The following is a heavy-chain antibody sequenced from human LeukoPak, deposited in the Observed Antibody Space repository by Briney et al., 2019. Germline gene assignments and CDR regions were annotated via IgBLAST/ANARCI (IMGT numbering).Heavy chain of an antibody. Sequence: PSETLSFTCTVSGGSISSYYWSWIRQAAGKGLEWIGRMYIGGRTTYNPSLKSRVTVSLETTENQFSLRLRSVTAADTAVYYCAREGIAVADTYYYYYMDVWGKGTWVTVSS. CDR1: GGSISSYY. CDR2: MYIGGRT. CDR3: AREGIAVADTYYYYYMDV. V-gene: IGHV4-4*07. D-gene: IGHD6-19*01. J-gene: IGHJ6*03.